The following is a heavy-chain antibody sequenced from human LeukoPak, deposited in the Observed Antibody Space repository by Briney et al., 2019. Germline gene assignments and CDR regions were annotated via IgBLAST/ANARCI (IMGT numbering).Heavy chain of an antibody. V-gene: IGHV1-18*01. D-gene: IGHD1-14*01. CDR2: ISTSNGDT. CDR1: GYTFTNSD. CDR3: ARDPYHRLGPPLDL. Sequence: ASXKVSCKASGYTFTNSDITWVRQAPGQGLEWMGRISTSNGDTNYASKLQGRVTMTTDTSTSTVYMELGSLTFDDTAVYFCARDPYHRLGPPLDLWGQGTLVTVSS. J-gene: IGHJ5*02.